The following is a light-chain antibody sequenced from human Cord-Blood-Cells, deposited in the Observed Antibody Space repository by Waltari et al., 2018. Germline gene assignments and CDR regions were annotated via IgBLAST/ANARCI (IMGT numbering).Light chain of an antibody. CDR3: QHYYSTPYT. V-gene: IGKV4-1*01. CDR2: WAS. CDR1: QSFLYISHNKNY. J-gene: IGKJ2*01. Sequence: DIVMTQSPDSLAVSLVEGATINCKSSQSFLYISHNKNYLAWYQQKPGQPPKLRIYWASTRDSGVPDRFSGSGSGTDFTLTVSSLQAEDVAVYYCQHYYSTPYTFGQGTKLEIK.